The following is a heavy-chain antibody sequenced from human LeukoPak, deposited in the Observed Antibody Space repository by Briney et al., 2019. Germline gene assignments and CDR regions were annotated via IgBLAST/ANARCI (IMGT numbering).Heavy chain of an antibody. V-gene: IGHV3-11*04. Sequence: GGSLRLSCAASGFTFSDYYMSWIRQAPGKGLEWVSYISSSGSTIYYADSVKGRFTISRDNAKNSLYLQMNSLRAEDTAVYYCAGTYYYDSGIYDFWGQGTLVTVSS. D-gene: IGHD3-10*01. CDR3: AGTYYYDSGIYDF. J-gene: IGHJ4*02. CDR1: GFTFSDYY. CDR2: ISSSGSTI.